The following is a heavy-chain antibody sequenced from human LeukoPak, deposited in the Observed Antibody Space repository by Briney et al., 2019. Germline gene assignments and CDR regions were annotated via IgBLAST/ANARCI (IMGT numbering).Heavy chain of an antibody. CDR3: ARSPTAAGTPYFDY. CDR1: GGSISSSSYY. V-gene: IGHV4-39*01. D-gene: IGHD6-13*01. CDR2: IYYSGST. J-gene: IGHJ4*02. Sequence: SETLSLTCTVSGGSISSSSYYWGWIRQPPGKGLGWIGSIYYSGSTYYNPSLKSRVTISVDTSKNQFSLKLSSVTAADTAVYYCARSPTAAGTPYFDYWGQGTLVTVSS.